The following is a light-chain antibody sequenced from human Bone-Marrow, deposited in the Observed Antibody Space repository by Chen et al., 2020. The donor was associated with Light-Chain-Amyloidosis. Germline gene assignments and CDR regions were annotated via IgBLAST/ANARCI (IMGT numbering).Light chain of an antibody. CDR3: AAWGDSLSGWV. CDR2: RNN. CDR1: SSNIGSNY. V-gene: IGLV1-47*01. J-gene: IGLJ3*02. Sequence: QSVLTQPPSASGTPGQRVTISCSGSSSNIGSNYVYWYQQLPGTGPKLLIYRNNQRPSGVPDRFSGSKSGTSASLAISGLRSEDEADYYCAAWGDSLSGWVFGGGTKLTVL.